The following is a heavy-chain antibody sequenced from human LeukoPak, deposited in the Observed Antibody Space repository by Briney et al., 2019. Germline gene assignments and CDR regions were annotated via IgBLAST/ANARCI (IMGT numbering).Heavy chain of an antibody. J-gene: IGHJ4*02. V-gene: IGHV3-23*01. CDR2: ISGSGGST. Sequence: GGSLRLSCAASGFTFSSYAMSWVRQAPGKGLEWVSAISGSGGSTYYADSVKGRFTISRDNSKNTLYLQMNSLRAEDTAVYYCASDPTVAFGFGELPRNRDDYWGQGTLVTVSS. CDR3: ASDPTVAFGFGELPRNRDDY. CDR1: GFTFSSYA. D-gene: IGHD3-10*01.